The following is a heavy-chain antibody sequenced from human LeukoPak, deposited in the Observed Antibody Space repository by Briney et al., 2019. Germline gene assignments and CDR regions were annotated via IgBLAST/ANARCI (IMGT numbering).Heavy chain of an antibody. J-gene: IGHJ6*03. V-gene: IGHV4-34*01. Sequence: SETLSLTCAVYGGSFSGYYWSWIRQPPGKGLEWIGEINHSGSTNYNPSLKSRVTISVDTSKNQFSLKLSSVIAADTAVYYCARGVTGYSGHVGTRKKVYYYYYMDVWGKGTTVTVSS. D-gene: IGHD5-12*01. CDR2: INHSGST. CDR3: ARGVTGYSGHVGTRKKVYYYYYMDV. CDR1: GGSFSGYY.